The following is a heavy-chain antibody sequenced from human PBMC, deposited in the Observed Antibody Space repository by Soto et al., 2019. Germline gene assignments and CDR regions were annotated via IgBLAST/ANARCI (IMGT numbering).Heavy chain of an antibody. D-gene: IGHD1-26*01. CDR1: GGSIGNSY. V-gene: IGHV4-59*12. Sequence: PSETLSLTCTVSGGSIGNSYWSWIRQSPGKGLEWIGYIYYSGSSNYNPSLKSRVTISVDTSKNSLNLQMNSLRAEDTAVYYCVRVVGGHDAFDIWGQGTMVTVSS. J-gene: IGHJ3*02. CDR3: VRVVGGHDAFDI. CDR2: IYYSGSS.